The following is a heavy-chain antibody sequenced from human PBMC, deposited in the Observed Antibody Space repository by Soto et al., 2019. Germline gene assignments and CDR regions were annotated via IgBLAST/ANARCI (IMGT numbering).Heavy chain of an antibody. CDR1: GFIVSNTY. Sequence: GGSLRLSCAAFGFIVSNTYMSWVRQAPGKGLEWVSFIYSGGSTFYADSVKGRFTVSRDNSINTLYLQMNSLRAEDTAVYYCATVYGSGSDYSARRLIDSWGQGTMVTVSS. CDR3: ATVYGSGSDYSARRLIDS. CDR2: IYSGGST. D-gene: IGHD3-10*01. J-gene: IGHJ3*02. V-gene: IGHV3-66*01.